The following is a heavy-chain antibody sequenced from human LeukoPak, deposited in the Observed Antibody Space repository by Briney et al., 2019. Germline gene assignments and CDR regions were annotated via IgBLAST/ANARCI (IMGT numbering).Heavy chain of an antibody. CDR3: ARDGAWYGSSWYNDY. J-gene: IGHJ4*02. CDR1: GGSISSYY. Sequence: SETLSLTCTASGGSISSYYWSWIRQPAGKGLEWIGRIYTSGSTNYNPSLKSRVTMSVDTSKNQFSLKLSSVTAADTAVYYCARDGAWYGSSWYNDYWGQGTLVTVSS. D-gene: IGHD6-13*01. V-gene: IGHV4-4*07. CDR2: IYTSGST.